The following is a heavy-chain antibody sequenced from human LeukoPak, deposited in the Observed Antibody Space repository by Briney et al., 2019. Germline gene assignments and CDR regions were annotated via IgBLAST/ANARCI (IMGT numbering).Heavy chain of an antibody. CDR2: MYYSGST. J-gene: IGHJ3*02. V-gene: IGHV4-39*07. CDR3: AREITSYSGKYYGSFAFDI. D-gene: IGHD1-26*01. CDR1: GGSISRSNDF. Sequence: SETLSLTCTVSGGSISRSNDFWGWIRQSPGRGLEWIVSMYYSGSTYYNPSLKSRVTMSVDTSKNKFSLRLSSLTAADTAVYYCAREITSYSGKYYGSFAFDIWGQGTVVIVSS.